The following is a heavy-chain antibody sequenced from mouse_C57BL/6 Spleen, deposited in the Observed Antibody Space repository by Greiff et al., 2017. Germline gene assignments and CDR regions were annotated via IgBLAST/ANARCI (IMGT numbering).Heavy chain of an antibody. J-gene: IGHJ4*01. Sequence: QVTLKVCGPGILQSSQTLSLTCSFSGFSLSTSGMGVSWIRQPSGKGLEWLAHIYWDDDKRYNPSLKSRLTISKDTSRNQVFLKITSVDTADTATYYCARGLRQDYAMDYWGQGTSVTVSS. CDR1: GFSLSTSGMG. CDR3: ARGLRQDYAMDY. CDR2: IYWDDDK. D-gene: IGHD2-12*01. V-gene: IGHV8-12*01.